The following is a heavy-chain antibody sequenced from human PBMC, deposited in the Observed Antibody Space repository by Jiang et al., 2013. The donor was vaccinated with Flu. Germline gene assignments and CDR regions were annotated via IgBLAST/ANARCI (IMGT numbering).Heavy chain of an antibody. V-gene: IGHV4-61*02. J-gene: IGHJ3*02. Sequence: SWIRQPAGKGLEWIGRIVYQWSTNYNPPSRVESPISVDTSKNQFSLKLSSVTAADTAVYYCARVIAVAGNDAFDIWGQGTMVTVSS. CDR3: ARVIAVAGNDAFDI. CDR2: IVYQWST. D-gene: IGHD6-19*01.